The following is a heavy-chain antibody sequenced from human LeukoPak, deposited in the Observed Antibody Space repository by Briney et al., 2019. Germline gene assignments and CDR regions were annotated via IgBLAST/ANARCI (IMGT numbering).Heavy chain of an antibody. Sequence: PGGSLRLSXAASGFTVGSNYMSWVRQAPGKGLEWVSVIYSGGSTYYADSVKGRFTISRDNSKNTLYLQMNSLRAEDTAVYYCARVSGIQLWLLEYWGQGTLVTVSS. D-gene: IGHD5-18*01. CDR1: GFTVGSNY. V-gene: IGHV3-53*01. J-gene: IGHJ4*02. CDR2: IYSGGST. CDR3: ARVSGIQLWLLEY.